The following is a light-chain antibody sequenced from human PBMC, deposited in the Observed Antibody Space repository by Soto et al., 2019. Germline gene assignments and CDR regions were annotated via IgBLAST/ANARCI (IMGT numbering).Light chain of an antibody. J-gene: IGKJ4*01. CDR2: GAS. CDR3: QHYGSSPPLT. Sequence: IVLTQSPGTLSLSPWERATLSCRASQSVSSTYLIWYQQKPGQAPRLIFNGASSRATGIPDRFSGSGSGTDSTLTISRLEPEDFAVYYCQHYGSSPPLTFGGGTKVDIK. V-gene: IGKV3-20*01. CDR1: QSVSSTY.